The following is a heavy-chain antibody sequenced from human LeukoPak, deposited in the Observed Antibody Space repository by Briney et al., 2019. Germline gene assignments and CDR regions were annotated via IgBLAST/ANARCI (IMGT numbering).Heavy chain of an antibody. CDR3: ARGLHYNILTGGMDV. Sequence: SEALSLTCAVFGGSFSGYYWSWIRQSPEKGLEWIGEMSHTGATNYNPSLKSRVTVSVDTSKKQFSLNLRSVTAADTAVYYCARGLHYNILTGGMDVWGQGTTVIVSS. J-gene: IGHJ6*02. V-gene: IGHV4-34*01. CDR2: MSHTGAT. CDR1: GGSFSGYY. D-gene: IGHD3-9*01.